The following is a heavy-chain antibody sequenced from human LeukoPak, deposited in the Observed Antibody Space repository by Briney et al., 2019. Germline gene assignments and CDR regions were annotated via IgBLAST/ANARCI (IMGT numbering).Heavy chain of an antibody. Sequence: ASVTVSCKAAGYSFTNFHINWVRQAPGQGPEWMGWMNPNTGNTGFAQKFQGRVTMTRDMSTTTVYMELSSLRSDDTAVYYCARDLRLGSTTGWFDPWGQGTQVTVSS. D-gene: IGHD1-26*01. CDR2: MNPNTGNT. V-gene: IGHV1-8*02. CDR1: GYSFTNFH. J-gene: IGHJ5*02. CDR3: ARDLRLGSTTGWFDP.